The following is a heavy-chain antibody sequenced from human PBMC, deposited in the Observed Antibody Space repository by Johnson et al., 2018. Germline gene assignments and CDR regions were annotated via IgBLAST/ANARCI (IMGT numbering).Heavy chain of an antibody. Sequence: QVQLVQSGGDLVQPGGSLKLSCVASGFTFSSYGMHWVRQAPGKGLEWMAAISYDGSNEYYADSVKGRFTISRDNSENTLYLQMNSLRAEDTAVYYCATEPCGGDCYLEYLHHWGQGTLVTVSS. J-gene: IGHJ1*01. V-gene: IGHV3-30*03. CDR3: ATEPCGGDCYLEYLHH. CDR1: GFTFSSYG. CDR2: ISYDGSNE. D-gene: IGHD2-21*02.